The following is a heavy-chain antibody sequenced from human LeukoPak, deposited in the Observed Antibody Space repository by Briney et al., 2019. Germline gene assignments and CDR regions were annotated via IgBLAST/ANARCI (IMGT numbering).Heavy chain of an antibody. J-gene: IGHJ4*02. CDR2: ISSSSSTI. CDR1: GFTFSSYS. Sequence: PGGSLRLSCAASGFTFSSYSMNWVRQAPGKRLERVSYISSSSSTIYYADSVKGRFTISRDNVKNSLYLQMNSLRAEDTAVYYCAREQGEYDKTFDSWGQGTLVTVSS. V-gene: IGHV3-48*04. CDR3: AREQGEYDKTFDS. D-gene: IGHD3-9*01.